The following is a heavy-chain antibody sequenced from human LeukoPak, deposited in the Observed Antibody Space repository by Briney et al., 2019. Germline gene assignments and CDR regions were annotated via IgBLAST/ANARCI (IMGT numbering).Heavy chain of an antibody. CDR1: GGSISSSLYY. Sequence: SETLSLTCTVSGGSISSSLYYGAWIRQPPGKGLEWIGNIHYSGSTYYNPSLKSRVTISMDTSKSQFSLKLSSVTAADTAVYYCARGLTSSWPSRDYFDYWGQGTLVTVSS. D-gene: IGHD6-13*01. CDR2: IHYSGST. CDR3: ARGLTSSWPSRDYFDY. J-gene: IGHJ4*02. V-gene: IGHV4-39*01.